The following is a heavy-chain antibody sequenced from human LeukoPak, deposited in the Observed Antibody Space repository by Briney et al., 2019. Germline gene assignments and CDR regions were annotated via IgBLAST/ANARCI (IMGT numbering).Heavy chain of an antibody. CDR1: GFTFSSYG. CDR2: IRYDGSNK. D-gene: IGHD6-13*01. V-gene: IGHV3-30*02. J-gene: IGHJ4*02. Sequence: GGSLRLSCAASGFTFSSYGMHWVRQAPGKGLEWVAFIRYDGSNKYYADSVKGRFTISRDNSKNTLYLQMNSLRAEDTAVYYCAKDTQQLPRRGGYWGQGTLVTVSS. CDR3: AKDTQQLPRRGGY.